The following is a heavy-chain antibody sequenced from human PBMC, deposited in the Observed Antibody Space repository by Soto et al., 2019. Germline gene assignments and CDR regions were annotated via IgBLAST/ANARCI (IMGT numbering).Heavy chain of an antibody. CDR2: IDPSDSYT. V-gene: IGHV5-10-1*01. Sequence: GESLKISCKGSGYIFPNSWITWVRQMPGKGLEWMGKIDPSDSYTNYSPSFQGRVTISADKSINTAYVQWSSLRASDTAMYYCARFYYYGSGSYRGSYFHYWGQGTLVTVSS. J-gene: IGHJ4*02. D-gene: IGHD3-10*01. CDR3: ARFYYYGSGSYRGSYFHY. CDR1: GYIFPNSW.